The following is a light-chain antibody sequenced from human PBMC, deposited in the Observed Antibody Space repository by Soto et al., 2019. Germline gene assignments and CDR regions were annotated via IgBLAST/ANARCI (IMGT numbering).Light chain of an antibody. CDR1: SSDVGGHNS. CDR3: SSYTSSSTLV. J-gene: IGLJ1*01. Sequence: QSVLTQPASVSGSPGQSITISCTGTSSDVGGHNSVAWYQHNPGKAPRLMMYDGSNRPSGVSSRFSGSKSGNTASLSISGLQAEDEADYYCSSYTSSSTLVFGTGTKVTVL. CDR2: DGS. V-gene: IGLV2-14*01.